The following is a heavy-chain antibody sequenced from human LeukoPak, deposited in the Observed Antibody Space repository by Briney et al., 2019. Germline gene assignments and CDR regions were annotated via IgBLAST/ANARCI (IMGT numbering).Heavy chain of an antibody. CDR2: IYTSGST. CDR3: ARVRGYYDSSGPYFDY. V-gene: IGHV4-4*07. Sequence: PSETLSLTCTVSGGSISSYYWSWIRQPAGKGLEWIGRIYTSGSTYYNPSLKSRVTISVDTSKNQFSLKLSSVTAADTAVYYCARVRGYYDSSGPYFDYWGQGTLVTVSS. J-gene: IGHJ4*02. D-gene: IGHD3-22*01. CDR1: GGSISSYY.